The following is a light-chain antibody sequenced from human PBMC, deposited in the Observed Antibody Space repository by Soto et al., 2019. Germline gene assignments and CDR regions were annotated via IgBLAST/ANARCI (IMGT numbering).Light chain of an antibody. CDR1: QSVSRSY. CDR3: QLYGSSPWT. J-gene: IGKJ1*01. CDR2: GAS. V-gene: IGKV3-20*01. Sequence: EIVLTQSPGTLSLSPGERATLSCRASQSVSRSYLAWYQQKPGQAPRLLIYGASSRATGIPDRFSGSGSGTDFTLTISRLELEDFAVYSCQLYGSSPWTFGQGTKVEIK.